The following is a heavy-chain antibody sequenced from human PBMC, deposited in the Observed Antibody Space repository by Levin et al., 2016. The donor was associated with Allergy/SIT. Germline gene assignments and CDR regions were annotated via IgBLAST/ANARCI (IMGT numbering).Heavy chain of an antibody. V-gene: IGHV5-10-1*01. D-gene: IGHD3-22*01. Sequence: VRQMPGKGLEWMGRIDPSDSYTNYSPSFQGHVTISADKSISTAYLQWSSLKASDTAMYYCARVTYYYDSSGYYVLDAFDIWGQGTMVTVSS. J-gene: IGHJ3*02. CDR3: ARVTYYYDSSGYYVLDAFDI. CDR2: IDPSDSYT.